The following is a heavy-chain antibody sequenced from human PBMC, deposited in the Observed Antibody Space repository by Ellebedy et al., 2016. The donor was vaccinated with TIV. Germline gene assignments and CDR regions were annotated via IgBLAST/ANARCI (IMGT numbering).Heavy chain of an antibody. CDR2: IIPIFGTA. CDR3: ARSPVGFGELLPL. D-gene: IGHD3-10*01. V-gene: IGHV1-69*13. CDR1: GGTFSSYA. Sequence: AASVKVSCKASGGTFSSYAISWVRQAPGQGLEWMGGIIPIFGTANYAQKFQGRVTITEDESTSTAYMELSSLRSEDTAVYYCARSPVGFGELLPLWGRGTLVTVSS. J-gene: IGHJ2*01.